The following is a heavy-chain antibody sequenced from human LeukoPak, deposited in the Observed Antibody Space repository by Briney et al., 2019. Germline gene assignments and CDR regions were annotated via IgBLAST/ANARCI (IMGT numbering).Heavy chain of an antibody. CDR1: GGTFSSYA. D-gene: IGHD2-2*01. V-gene: IGHV1-69*13. CDR2: IIPIFGTA. J-gene: IGHJ6*02. Sequence: SVKVSCKASGGTFSSYAISWVRQAPGQGLEWMGGIIPIFGTADYAQKFQGRVTITADESTSTAYMELSSLRSEDTAVYYCAKDIEPATMSYYYGMDVWGQGTTVTVSS. CDR3: AKDIEPATMSYYYGMDV.